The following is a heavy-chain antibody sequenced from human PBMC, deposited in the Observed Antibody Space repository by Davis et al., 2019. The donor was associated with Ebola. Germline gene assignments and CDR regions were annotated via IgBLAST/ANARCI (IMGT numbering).Heavy chain of an antibody. CDR1: GYSFTSYW. CDR3: ARHSDGYVDY. CDR2: IYPGDSDT. V-gene: IGHV5-51*01. D-gene: IGHD2-15*01. J-gene: IGHJ4*02. Sequence: PGGSLRLSCAASGYSFTSYWIGWVRQLPGKGLEWMGIIYPGDSDTRYSPSFQGQVTISADKSISTAYLQWSSLKASDTAMYYCARHSDGYVDYWGQGTLVTVSS.